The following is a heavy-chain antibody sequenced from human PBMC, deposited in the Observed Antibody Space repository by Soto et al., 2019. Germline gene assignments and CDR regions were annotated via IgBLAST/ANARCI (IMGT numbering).Heavy chain of an antibody. V-gene: IGHV3-13*05. CDR2: IGTAGDP. CDR1: GFTFSSYD. J-gene: IGHJ6*02. CDR3: ARGGYSSTRRADYYYYGMDV. D-gene: IGHD6-13*01. Sequence: EVQLVESGGGLVQPGGSLRLSCAASGFTFSSYDMHWVRQATGKGLEWVSAIGTAGDPYYPGSVKGRFTISRENAKNSLYLQMNSLRAGDTAVYYCARGGYSSTRRADYYYYGMDVWGQGTTVTVSS.